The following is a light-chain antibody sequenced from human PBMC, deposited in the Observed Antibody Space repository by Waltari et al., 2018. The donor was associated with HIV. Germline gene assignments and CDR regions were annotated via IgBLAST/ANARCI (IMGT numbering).Light chain of an antibody. CDR3: EVWDDSLSEYV. Sequence: QSVLTQPPSASAAPGQWVTTSCSARFSNLGRNTVNWYQQLPGTAPRLLIYGSSQRPSGVPDRFSGSRSDTSASLDITGLHAEDEGDYYCEVWDDSLSEYVFATGTKVFVL. CDR2: GSS. V-gene: IGLV1-44*01. J-gene: IGLJ1*01. CDR1: FSNLGRNT.